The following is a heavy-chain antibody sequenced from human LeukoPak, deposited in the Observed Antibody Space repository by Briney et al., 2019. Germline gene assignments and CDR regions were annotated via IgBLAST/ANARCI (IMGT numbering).Heavy chain of an antibody. D-gene: IGHD3-22*01. CDR1: GFTSSSYS. CDR3: ARDSHYYDSSGYGLLGPYYYYYGMDV. CDR2: ISSSSSYI. J-gene: IGHJ6*02. V-gene: IGHV3-21*01. Sequence: GGSLRLSCAASGFTSSSYSMNWVRQAPGKGLEWVSSISSSSSYIYYADSVKGRFTISRGNAKNSLYLQMNSLRAEDTAVYYCARDSHYYDSSGYGLLGPYYYYYGMDVWGQGTTVTVSS.